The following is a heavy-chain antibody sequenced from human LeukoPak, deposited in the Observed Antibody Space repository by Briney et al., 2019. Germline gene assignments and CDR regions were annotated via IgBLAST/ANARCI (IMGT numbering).Heavy chain of an antibody. CDR1: GYTFTSYG. J-gene: IGHJ4*02. D-gene: IGHD3-22*01. CDR2: ISAYNGNT. Sequence: ASVKVSCKASGYTFTSYGISWVRQAPGQGLEWMGWISAYNGNTNYAHKLQGRVTMTTDTSTSTAYMELRSLRSDDTAVYYCAREGGYYYDSSGYSLFDYWGQGTLVTVSS. CDR3: AREGGYYYDSSGYSLFDY. V-gene: IGHV1-18*01.